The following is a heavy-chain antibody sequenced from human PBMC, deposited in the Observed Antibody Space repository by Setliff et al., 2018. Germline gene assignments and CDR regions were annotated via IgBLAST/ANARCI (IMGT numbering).Heavy chain of an antibody. V-gene: IGHV1-69*10. J-gene: IGHJ5*02. CDR1: GGTFSSYA. CDR2: IIPILGIA. D-gene: IGHD2-2*02. Sequence: GASVTVSCKASGGTFSSYAISWVRQAPGQGPEWMGGIIPILGIANYAQKFQGRVTITADKSTSTAYMELSSLRSEDTAVYYCARGVVVTAAIGRGFDPWGQGTLVTVSS. CDR3: ARGVVVTAAIGRGFDP.